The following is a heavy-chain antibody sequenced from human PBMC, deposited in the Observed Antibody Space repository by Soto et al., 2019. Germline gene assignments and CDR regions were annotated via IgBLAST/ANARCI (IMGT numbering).Heavy chain of an antibody. CDR3: ARGHGYCSGGSCYQSPEAWFDP. V-gene: IGHV4-30-2*06. Sequence: PSETLSLTCTVSGGSVSSGRYQWSWIRQSPGKGLEWIGYIYHSGSTYYNPSLKSRVTISVGRSKNQFSLKLSSVTAADTAVYYCARGHGYCSGGSCYQSPEAWFDPWGQGTLVTVSS. CDR1: GGSVSSGRYQ. J-gene: IGHJ5*02. CDR2: IYHSGST. D-gene: IGHD2-15*01.